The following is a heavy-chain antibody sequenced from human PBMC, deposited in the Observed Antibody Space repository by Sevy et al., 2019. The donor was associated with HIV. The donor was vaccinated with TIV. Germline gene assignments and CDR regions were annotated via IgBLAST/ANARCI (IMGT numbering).Heavy chain of an antibody. J-gene: IGHJ4*02. CDR1: GFTFSSFA. Sequence: GGSLRLSCAASGFTFSSFAMSWVRHIPGKGLEWVSTINGRGGSAYYADSVKGRFTLSRDNSNNTVFLQMNRLRDEDTAVYYCARPTPRIAPSSAAFFDYWGQGTLLTVSS. V-gene: IGHV3-23*01. CDR2: INGRGGSA. CDR3: ARPTPRIAPSSAAFFDY. D-gene: IGHD1-26*01.